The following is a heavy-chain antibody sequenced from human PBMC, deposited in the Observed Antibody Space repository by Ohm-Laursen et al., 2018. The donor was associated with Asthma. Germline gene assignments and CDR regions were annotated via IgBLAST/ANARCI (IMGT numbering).Heavy chain of an antibody. Sequence: SLTLSFASSGYTFTSCSGHWFRQMPGQRLGKGAASSTASSYRYYANSVRGRFTTSRDNARNSVYLHMNSLRAEDTALYYCARIGPEWALPGREYSLDHWGEGTLVTVSS. V-gene: IGHV3-21*01. CDR1: GYTFTSCS. CDR2: SSTASSYR. J-gene: IGHJ1*01. CDR3: ARIGPEWALPGREYSLDH. D-gene: IGHD1-26*01.